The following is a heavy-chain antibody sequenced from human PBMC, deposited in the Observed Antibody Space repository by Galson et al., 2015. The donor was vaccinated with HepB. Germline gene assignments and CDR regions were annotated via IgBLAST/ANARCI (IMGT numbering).Heavy chain of an antibody. J-gene: IGHJ4*02. CDR1: GFNFDRFA. V-gene: IGHV3-30-3*01. Sequence: SLRLSCAASGFNFDRFAVHWVRQSPGKGLEWVAVISFAGSSAYYADSVKGRFTISRDNSNNILYLQMNNLRGEDAAVYYCARGRTPAYYFDYWGQGTLVTVSS. CDR3: ARGRTPAYYFDY. D-gene: IGHD6-25*01. CDR2: ISFAGSSA.